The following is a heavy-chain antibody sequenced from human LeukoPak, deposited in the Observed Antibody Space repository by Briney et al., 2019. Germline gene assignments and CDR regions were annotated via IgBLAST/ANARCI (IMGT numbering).Heavy chain of an antibody. CDR1: GYTFTGYY. CDR2: IIPIFGTA. V-gene: IGHV1-69*05. Sequence: ASVKVSCKASGYTFTGYYMHWVRQAPGQGLEWMGGIIPIFGTANYAQKFQGRVTITTDESTSTAYMELSSLRSEDTAVYYCARVGDPAAGGLYYFDYWGQGTLVTVSS. J-gene: IGHJ4*02. D-gene: IGHD6-13*01. CDR3: ARVGDPAAGGLYYFDY.